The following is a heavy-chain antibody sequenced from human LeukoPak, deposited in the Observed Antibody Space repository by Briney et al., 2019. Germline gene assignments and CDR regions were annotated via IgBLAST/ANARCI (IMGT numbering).Heavy chain of an antibody. Sequence: KPGESLKISCKGSGYSFTSYWIGWVRQTPGKGLEWMGIIYPGDSDTRYTPSFQGQVTISADKSISTAYLQWSSLKASDTAMYYCASPSDYYDSSGYYDDAFDIWGQGTMVTVSS. CDR3: ASPSDYYDSSGYYDDAFDI. D-gene: IGHD3-22*01. V-gene: IGHV5-51*03. CDR2: IYPGDSDT. CDR1: GYSFTSYW. J-gene: IGHJ3*02.